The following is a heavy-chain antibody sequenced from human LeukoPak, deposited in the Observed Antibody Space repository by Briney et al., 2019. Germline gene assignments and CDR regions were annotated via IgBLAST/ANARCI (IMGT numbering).Heavy chain of an antibody. D-gene: IGHD3-16*02. CDR2: ISYSGST. Sequence: SETLSLTCTVSGGSISNYYWSWIRQPPGKGLEWIGYISYSGSTNYNPSLKSRVTISVDTSKNQFSLRLSSVTAPDTAVYYCASVRGLGVITPYLDYWGQGTLVTVSS. J-gene: IGHJ4*02. CDR3: ASVRGLGVITPYLDY. V-gene: IGHV4-59*08. CDR1: GGSISNYY.